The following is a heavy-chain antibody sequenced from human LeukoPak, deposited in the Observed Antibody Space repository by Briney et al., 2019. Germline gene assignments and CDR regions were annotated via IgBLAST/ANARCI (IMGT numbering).Heavy chain of an antibody. CDR3: ARDLTPQAVYYHDSSGVDY. Sequence: ASAKVSCKASGYTFTNYGISWVRQAPGQGLEWMGWISAYNGNTNYAQKVQGRVTMTTDTSTSTAYMELRSLRSDDTAVYYCARDLTPQAVYYHDSSGVDYWGQGTLVTVSS. D-gene: IGHD3-22*01. J-gene: IGHJ4*02. CDR2: ISAYNGNT. CDR1: GYTFTNYG. V-gene: IGHV1-18*01.